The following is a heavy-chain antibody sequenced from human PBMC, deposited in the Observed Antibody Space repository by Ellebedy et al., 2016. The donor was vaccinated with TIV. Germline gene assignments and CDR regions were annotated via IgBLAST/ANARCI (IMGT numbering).Heavy chain of an antibody. CDR3: AKDGSESGLLWFGESYGMDV. J-gene: IGHJ6*02. Sequence: GESLKISXAASGFTFSSYAMSWVRQAPGKGLEWVSAISGSGGSTYYADSVKGRFTISRDNSKNTLCLQMNSLRAEDTAVYYCAKDGSESGLLWFGESYGMDVWGQGTTVTVSS. CDR1: GFTFSSYA. D-gene: IGHD3-10*01. V-gene: IGHV3-23*01. CDR2: ISGSGGST.